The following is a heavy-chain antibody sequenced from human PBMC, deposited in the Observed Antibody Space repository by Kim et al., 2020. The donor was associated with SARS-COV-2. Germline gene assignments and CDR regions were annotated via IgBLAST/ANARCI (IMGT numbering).Heavy chain of an antibody. J-gene: IGHJ4*01. CDR3: ARGLASEFYFDF. CDR2: IYPDDPEV. V-gene: IGHV5-51*01. Sequence: GESLKISCQGSAYRFTDYRIGWVRQKSGRGLEWMGIIYPDDPEVTYSPSFEGHVTISVDKTINTAYLQLSGLQASVTAIYYCARGLASEFYFDFWGHGTL. CDR1: AYRFTDYR.